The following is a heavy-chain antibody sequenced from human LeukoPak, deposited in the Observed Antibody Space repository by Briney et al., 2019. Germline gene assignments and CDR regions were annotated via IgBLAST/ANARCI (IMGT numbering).Heavy chain of an antibody. CDR1: GFTFDNYA. J-gene: IGHJ6*02. Sequence: GGSLRLSCAASGFTFDNYAMNWVRQAPGKGLEWVLGISGSGVNTYYADSVKGRFTISRDNSKNTLYLQLNSLRGEDTAIYYCARDTSFNYGAHAMDVWGQGTTVAVSS. CDR2: ISGSGVNT. CDR3: ARDTSFNYGAHAMDV. V-gene: IGHV3-23*01. D-gene: IGHD4/OR15-4a*01.